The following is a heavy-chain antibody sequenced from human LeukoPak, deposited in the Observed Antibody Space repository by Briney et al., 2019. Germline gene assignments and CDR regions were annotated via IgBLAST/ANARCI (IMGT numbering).Heavy chain of an antibody. CDR1: GLNFRKSW. CDR3: TNWGDTWGLDF. D-gene: IGHD7-27*01. Sequence: GGSLRLSCAASGLNFRKSWMTWVRQAPGRGLEWVANIKDDGSEKYYVDSVKGRFTISKDNAKNSLYLQMNSLSAEDTAVYFCTNWGDTWGLDFWGQGILVSVSS. V-gene: IGHV3-7*01. J-gene: IGHJ4*02. CDR2: IKDDGSEK.